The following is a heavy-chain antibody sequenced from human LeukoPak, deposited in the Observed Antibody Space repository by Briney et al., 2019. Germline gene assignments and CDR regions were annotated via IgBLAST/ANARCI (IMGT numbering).Heavy chain of an antibody. CDR1: RFTFSGYW. CDR2: IEKDGRKK. Sequence: GGSLRLFCAASRFTFSGYWVSWVRQARGGGLEGVANIEKDGRKKNYVDSVKGRFTISRDNAKNSLFVQMNSLRDEGTAGYYCATNSDYRFEYWGQGTLVTVSS. CDR3: ATNSDYRFEY. J-gene: IGHJ4*02. D-gene: IGHD3-22*01. V-gene: IGHV3-7*01.